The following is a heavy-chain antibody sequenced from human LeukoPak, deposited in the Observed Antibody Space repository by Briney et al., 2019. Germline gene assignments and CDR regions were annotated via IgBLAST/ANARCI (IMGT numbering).Heavy chain of an antibody. CDR3: ARMMYCSSTSCYVQSSFDY. D-gene: IGHD2-2*01. CDR1: GGSISSGGNY. V-gene: IGHV4-31*11. CDR2: ISYSGST. J-gene: IGHJ4*02. Sequence: SENLSLTFAVSGGSISSGGNYWSWIRQHPGKGLEWIGDISYSGSTYYNPSLKSRVSISVDTSQNQFSLKMSSVTAADTAVYYCARMMYCSSTSCYVQSSFDYWGQGALVTVSS.